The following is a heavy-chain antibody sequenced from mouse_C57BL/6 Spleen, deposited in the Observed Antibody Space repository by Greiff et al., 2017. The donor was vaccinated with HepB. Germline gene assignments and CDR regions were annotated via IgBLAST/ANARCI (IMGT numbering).Heavy chain of an antibody. CDR1: GYTFPDYY. Sequence: VQLQQSGPELVKPGASVKISCKASGYTFPDYYLNGVKQSHGRSLEWIGDINPNNGGTSYNQKFKGKATLTVDKSSSTAYMELRSLTSEDSAVYYCARNGNYPPWFAYWGQGTLVTVSA. J-gene: IGHJ3*01. CDR2: INPNNGGT. CDR3: ARNGNYPPWFAY. V-gene: IGHV1-26*01. D-gene: IGHD2-1*01.